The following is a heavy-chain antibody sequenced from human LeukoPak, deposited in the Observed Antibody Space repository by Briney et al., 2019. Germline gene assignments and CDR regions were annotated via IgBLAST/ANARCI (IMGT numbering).Heavy chain of an antibody. CDR1: GYSFTSYW. J-gene: IGHJ4*02. V-gene: IGHV5-51*01. Sequence: GESLKISCKGSGYSFTSYWIGWVSQMPGKGLEWMGIIYPGDSDTRYSPSFQGQVTISADKSISTAYLQWSSLKASDTAMYYCARQEYYGSGSYCLDYWGQGTLVTVSS. CDR2: IYPGDSDT. D-gene: IGHD3-10*01. CDR3: ARQEYYGSGSYCLDY.